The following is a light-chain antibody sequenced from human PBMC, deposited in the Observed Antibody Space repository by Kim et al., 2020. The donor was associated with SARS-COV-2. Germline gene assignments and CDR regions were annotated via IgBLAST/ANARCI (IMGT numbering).Light chain of an antibody. CDR2: DAS. V-gene: IGKV3-11*01. J-gene: IGKJ4*01. Sequence: EIVLTQSPATLSLSPGARATLSCRASQSISTYLVWYQQKPGQAPSLLIYDASNRATGIPARFSGSGSGTGFTPTISSLEPEDFAVYYCHEHLDWPLTFGGGTKVDIK. CDR3: HEHLDWPLT. CDR1: QSISTY.